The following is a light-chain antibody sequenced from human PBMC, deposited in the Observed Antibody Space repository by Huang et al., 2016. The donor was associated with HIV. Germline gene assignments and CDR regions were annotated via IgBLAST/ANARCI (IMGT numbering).Light chain of an antibody. V-gene: IGKV3-11*01. Sequence: EIVLTQSPATLSLSPGERATLSCRASQSVSSYLAWYQQKPGQAPRPLINEASNRATGVPARFSGSGSGTDFTLTISSLEPEDVAVYYCRQRSNWAPITFGGGTKVEIK. CDR2: EAS. CDR1: QSVSSY. J-gene: IGKJ4*01. CDR3: RQRSNWAPIT.